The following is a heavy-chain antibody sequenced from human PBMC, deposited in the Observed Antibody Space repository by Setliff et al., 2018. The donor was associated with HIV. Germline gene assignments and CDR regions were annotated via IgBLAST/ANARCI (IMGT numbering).Heavy chain of an antibody. D-gene: IGHD3-3*01. V-gene: IGHV4-39*01. Sequence: SETLSLTCTVSGGSISSSNYYWGWIRQPPGKGLEWIGTVYYSGTTQYNPSFKGRVTMSVDTSKNQFSLNLTSVTDADTALYYCARMESTRPPRGLDFWGQGTLVTVSS. CDR1: GGSISSSNYY. CDR2: VYYSGTT. CDR3: ARMESTRPPRGLDF. J-gene: IGHJ4*02.